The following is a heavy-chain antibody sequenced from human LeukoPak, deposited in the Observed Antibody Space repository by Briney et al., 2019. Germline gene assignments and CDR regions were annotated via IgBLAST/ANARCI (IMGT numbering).Heavy chain of an antibody. D-gene: IGHD6-19*01. CDR1: GGSISSGGNY. V-gene: IGHV4-30-2*01. CDR3: ARDKGSGWTDI. CDR2: IYHSGST. J-gene: IGHJ3*02. Sequence: PSETLSLTCTVSGGSISSGGNYGGGIGRHQGKGLEWIGYIYHSGSTYYNPSLKSRVTISVDRSKNQFSLKLSSVTAADTAVYYCARDKGSGWTDIWGQGTAVTVSS.